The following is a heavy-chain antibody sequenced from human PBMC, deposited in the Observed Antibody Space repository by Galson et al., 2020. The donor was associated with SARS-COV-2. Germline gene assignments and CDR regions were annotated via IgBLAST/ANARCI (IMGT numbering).Heavy chain of an antibody. CDR1: GFTFSSYG. D-gene: IGHD6-19*01. J-gene: IGHJ6*02. Sequence: GGSLRLSCAASGFTFSSYGMHWVRQAPGKGLEWVAVIWYDGSNKYYADSVKGRFTIFRDNSKNTLYLQMNSLRAEDTAVYYCARDGWSHQLPLWKYYYYYYGMDVWGQGTTVTVSS. CDR2: IWYDGSNK. V-gene: IGHV3-33*01. CDR3: ARDGWSHQLPLWKYYYYYYGMDV.